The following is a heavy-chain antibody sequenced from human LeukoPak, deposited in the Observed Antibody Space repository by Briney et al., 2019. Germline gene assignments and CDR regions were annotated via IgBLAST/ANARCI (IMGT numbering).Heavy chain of an antibody. Sequence: GGSLRLSCAASGFTFSTYSMDWVRQAPGKGLEWVSSISTTSSYIYYADSVKGRFTISRDNAKNSLYLQMNSLRAEDTAVYYCARLGPGEFDYWGQGTLVTVSS. J-gene: IGHJ4*02. V-gene: IGHV3-21*01. CDR1: GFTFSTYS. CDR3: ARLGPGEFDY. CDR2: ISTTSSYI. D-gene: IGHD7-27*01.